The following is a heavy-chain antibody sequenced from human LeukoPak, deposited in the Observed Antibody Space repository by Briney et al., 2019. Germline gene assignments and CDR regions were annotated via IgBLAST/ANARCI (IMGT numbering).Heavy chain of an antibody. CDR2: LYYSGST. J-gene: IGHJ6*03. D-gene: IGHD2-8*01. V-gene: IGHV4-59*01. CDR3: ARDRRYCTNGVCYYYYYYMDV. CDR1: GGSLSSYY. Sequence: PSETLSLTCTVSGGSLSSYYWSWIRQPPGKGLEWIGYLYYSGSTNYNPSLQSRVTISVDPSKNQFSLKLSSVTAADTAVYYCARDRRYCTNGVCYYYYYYMDVWGKGTTVTVSS.